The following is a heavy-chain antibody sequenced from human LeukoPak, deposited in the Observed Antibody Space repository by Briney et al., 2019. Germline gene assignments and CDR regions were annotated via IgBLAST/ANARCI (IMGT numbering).Heavy chain of an antibody. CDR2: IYSTGST. Sequence: KPSETLSLTCSISGVPIRNYYWTWIRQTAGQGPEWLGRIYSTGSTNYSPSLWGRVTMSIDPSRGLFSLKLTSVTAADTAVYYCARLDLSSKMATTKFDYWGQGTLVTVSS. J-gene: IGHJ4*02. V-gene: IGHV4-4*07. CDR3: ARLDLSSKMATTKFDY. D-gene: IGHD5-24*01. CDR1: GVPIRNYY.